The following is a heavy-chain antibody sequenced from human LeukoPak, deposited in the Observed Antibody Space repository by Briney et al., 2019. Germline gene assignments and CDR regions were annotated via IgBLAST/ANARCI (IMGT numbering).Heavy chain of an antibody. V-gene: IGHV3-74*01. CDR2: INSDGSST. J-gene: IGHJ4*02. CDR1: GFTFSSYW. Sequence: GGSLRLSCAASGFTFSSYWMHWVRQAPGKGLVWVSRINSDGSSTSYADSVKGRFTISRDNAKNSLYLQMNSLRAEDTALYYCARGSTYYDILTGYHYYFDYWGQGTLVTVSS. CDR3: ARGSTYYDILTGYHYYFDY. D-gene: IGHD3-9*01.